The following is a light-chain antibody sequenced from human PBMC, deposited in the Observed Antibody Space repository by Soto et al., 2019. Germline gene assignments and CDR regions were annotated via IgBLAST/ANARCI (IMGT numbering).Light chain of an antibody. CDR3: QQYDNLPLT. Sequence: DIQMTQSPSTLPASIGDRVTITCRASQSSSNWLAWYQQKPGTAPKVLIYHASNLQSGVPSRFSGSGSGTDFTFTISSLQPEDIATYYCQQYDNLPLTFGGGTKVDIK. CDR2: HAS. J-gene: IGKJ4*01. CDR1: QSSSNW. V-gene: IGKV1-5*01.